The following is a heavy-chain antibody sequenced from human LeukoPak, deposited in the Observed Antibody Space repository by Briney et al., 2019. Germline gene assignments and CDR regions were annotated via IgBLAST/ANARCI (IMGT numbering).Heavy chain of an antibody. J-gene: IGHJ4*02. Sequence: PSQTLSLTCAVSGGSISSGGYSWSWIRQPPGKDLEWIGYIFDSGSTYYNPSLKSRVTISVDTSKNQFSLKLSSVTAADTAVYYCARDRRTYYYDSSGYIDYWGQGTLVTVSS. V-gene: IGHV4-30-2*01. CDR3: ARDRRTYYYDSSGYIDY. D-gene: IGHD3-22*01. CDR1: GGSISSGGYS. CDR2: IFDSGST.